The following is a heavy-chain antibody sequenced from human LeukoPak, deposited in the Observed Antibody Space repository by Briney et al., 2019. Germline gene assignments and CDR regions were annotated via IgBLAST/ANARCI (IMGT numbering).Heavy chain of an antibody. D-gene: IGHD6-13*01. CDR3: ARGRGGPLAAAGTEVRYYFDS. CDR1: GYSISSAYS. J-gene: IGHJ4*02. V-gene: IGHV4-38-2*01. Sequence: SETLSLTCAVSGYSISSAYSWGWIRQPPGKGLEWIATIYHSGSTYYNPSLQSRVTISVDTSENQFSLNLNSVTAADTAMYYCARGRGGPLAAAGTEVRYYFDSWGQGTLVTVSS. CDR2: IYHSGST.